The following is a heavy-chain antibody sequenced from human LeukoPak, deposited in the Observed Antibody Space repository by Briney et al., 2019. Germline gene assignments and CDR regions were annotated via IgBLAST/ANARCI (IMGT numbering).Heavy chain of an antibody. CDR1: GFTFSSYG. Sequence: PGGSLRLSCAASGFTFSSYGMHWVRQAPGKGLEWVAVIWYDGSNKYYADSVKGRFTISRDNSKNTLYLQMNNLRAEDTAVYYCAREGSYGYFDYWGQGTLVTVSS. CDR3: AREGSYGYFDY. V-gene: IGHV3-33*01. CDR2: IWYDGSNK. J-gene: IGHJ4*02. D-gene: IGHD1-26*01.